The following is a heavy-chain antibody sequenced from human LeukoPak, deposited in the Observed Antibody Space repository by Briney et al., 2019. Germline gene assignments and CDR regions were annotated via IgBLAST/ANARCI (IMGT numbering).Heavy chain of an antibody. CDR1: GGSVSSGSYY. CDR3: ARGKDDSYFDY. CDR2: IYYSGST. V-gene: IGHV4-61*01. D-gene: IGHD3-3*01. Sequence: SETLSLTCTVSGGSVSSGSYYWSWIRQPPGKGLEWIGYIYYSGSTNYNPSLKSRVTISVDTSKNQFSLKLSSVTAADTAVYYCARGKDDSYFDYWGQGTLVTVSP. J-gene: IGHJ4*02.